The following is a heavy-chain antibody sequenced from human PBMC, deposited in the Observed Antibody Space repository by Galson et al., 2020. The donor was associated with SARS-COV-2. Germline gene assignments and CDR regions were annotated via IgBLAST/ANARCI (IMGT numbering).Heavy chain of an antibody. V-gene: IGHV3-33*01. CDR3: AGDISFDGSGGYYYYCYYGMDV. CDR2: IWYDGSNK. CDR1: GFTFSSYG. J-gene: IGHJ6*02. D-gene: IGHD3-10*01. Sequence: PGGSLRLSCAASGFTFSSYGMHWVRQAPGKGLEWVAVIWYDGSNKNYADSVKGRFTISRDNSKKTLYLQMNSLRDKDTAGYSCAGDISFDGSGGYYYYCYYGMDVWGQGTTVTVSS.